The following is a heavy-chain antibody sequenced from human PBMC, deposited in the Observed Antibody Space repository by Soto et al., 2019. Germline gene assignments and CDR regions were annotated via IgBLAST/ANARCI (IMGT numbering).Heavy chain of an antibody. J-gene: IGHJ3*02. CDR3: ARELELPDDAFDI. D-gene: IGHD1-7*01. CDR2: ISSSGSTI. CDR1: GFTFSDYY. V-gene: IGHV3-11*01. Sequence: GGSLRLSCAASGFTFSDYYMSWIRQATGKGLEWVSYISSSGSTIYYADSVKGRFTISRDNAKNSLYLQMNSLRAEDTAVYYCARELELPDDAFDIWGQGTMVTVSS.